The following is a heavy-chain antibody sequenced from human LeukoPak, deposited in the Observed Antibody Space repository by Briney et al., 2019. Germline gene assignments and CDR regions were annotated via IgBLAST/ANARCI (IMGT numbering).Heavy chain of an antibody. Sequence: PSETLSLTCVVSGGSITISDYYWGWIRQSPGEGLEWIGSIYYTGSTYYNPSLKSRLTISVDTSTNHFSLKLSSVTAADTAVYYCARHSGRYRFDYWGQGTLVTVSS. D-gene: IGHD6-19*01. CDR2: IYYTGST. V-gene: IGHV4-39*01. CDR1: GGSITISDYY. CDR3: ARHSGRYRFDY. J-gene: IGHJ4*02.